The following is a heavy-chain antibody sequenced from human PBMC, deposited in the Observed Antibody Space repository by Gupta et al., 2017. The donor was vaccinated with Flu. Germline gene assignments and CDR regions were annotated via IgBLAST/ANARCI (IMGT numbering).Heavy chain of an antibody. D-gene: IGHD3-22*01. J-gene: IGHJ4*02. Sequence: QVQPLPSAAAVKMPGTSAKFSCKVYGYSFTAYYIHWVRQAPGKGLEWMGRINQNRGATNIAHQFKGRVTLTGDTSINTAYMQRSSLRSDDTAIYYCAGAYYYDSSADYFDFSGQGARGTVSS. V-gene: IGHV1-2*06. CDR1: GYSFTAYY. CDR3: AGAYYYDSSADYFDF. CDR2: INQNRGAT.